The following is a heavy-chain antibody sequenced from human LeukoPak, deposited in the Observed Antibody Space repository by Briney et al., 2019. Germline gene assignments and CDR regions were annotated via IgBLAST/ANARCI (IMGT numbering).Heavy chain of an antibody. Sequence: SETLSLTCAVYGGSFSGYYWSWIRQPPGKGLEWIGEINHSGSTNYNPSLKSRVTISVDTSKNQFSLKLSSVTAADTAVYYCAEGDSSGFPIDYWGXGXLVTVSS. D-gene: IGHD6-19*01. CDR3: AEGDSSGFPIDY. CDR1: GGSFSGYY. J-gene: IGHJ4*01. V-gene: IGHV4-34*01. CDR2: INHSGST.